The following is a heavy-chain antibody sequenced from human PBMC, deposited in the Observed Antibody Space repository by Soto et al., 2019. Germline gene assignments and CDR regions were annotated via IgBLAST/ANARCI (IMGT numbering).Heavy chain of an antibody. D-gene: IGHD6-13*01. J-gene: IGHJ6*02. V-gene: IGHV4-38-2*02. CDR3: AREGYSSSSYTFNYGMDV. Sequence: SETLSLTCAVSGYSISSGYYWGWIRQPPGKGLEWIGSIYHSGSTYYNPSLKSRVTISVDTSKNQFSLKLSSVTAADTAVYYCAREGYSSSSYTFNYGMDVWGQGTTVTVSS. CDR1: GYSISSGYY. CDR2: IYHSGST.